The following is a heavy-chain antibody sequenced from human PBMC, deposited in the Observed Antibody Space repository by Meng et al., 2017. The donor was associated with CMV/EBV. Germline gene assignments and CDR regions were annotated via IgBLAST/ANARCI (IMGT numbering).Heavy chain of an antibody. Sequence: YAISWVRQAPGQGLEWMGGIIPIFGTANYAQKFQGRVTITTDESTSTAYMELSSPRSEDTAVYYCARGGGKYYYDSSGYYNGGWFDPWGQGTLVTVSS. D-gene: IGHD3-22*01. V-gene: IGHV1-69*05. CDR3: ARGGGKYYYDSSGYYNGGWFDP. CDR2: IIPIFGTA. J-gene: IGHJ5*02. CDR1: YA.